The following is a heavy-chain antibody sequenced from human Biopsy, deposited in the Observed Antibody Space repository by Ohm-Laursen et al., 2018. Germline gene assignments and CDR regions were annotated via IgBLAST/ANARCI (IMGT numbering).Heavy chain of an antibody. J-gene: IGHJ5*02. V-gene: IGHV1-8*01. D-gene: IGHD1-7*01. CDR3: GRAVRNQLLTDP. CDR1: GYTFTSYD. CDR2: LNPVSGNS. Sequence: SVKVSCKASGYTFTSYDITWVRQASGQGPEWIGWLNPVSGNSNFGQKFRGRVTVTSDTSISTAYVELSGLTSDDTATYYCGRAVRNQLLTDPWGQGTLVTVTS.